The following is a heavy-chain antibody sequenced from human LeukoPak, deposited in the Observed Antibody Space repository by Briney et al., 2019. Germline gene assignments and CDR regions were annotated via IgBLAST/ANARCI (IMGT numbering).Heavy chain of an antibody. CDR2: IYYSGST. Sequence: SETLSLTCTVSGGSISTYYWTWIRQPPGKGLEWIGYIYYSGSTNYNPSLKSRVTISVDTSKNQFSLKLTSLTAADTAVYYCARVDYYDRSGYYHEYFQHWGQGTLVTVSS. D-gene: IGHD3-22*01. J-gene: IGHJ1*01. CDR1: GGSISTYY. CDR3: ARVDYYDRSGYYHEYFQH. V-gene: IGHV4-59*01.